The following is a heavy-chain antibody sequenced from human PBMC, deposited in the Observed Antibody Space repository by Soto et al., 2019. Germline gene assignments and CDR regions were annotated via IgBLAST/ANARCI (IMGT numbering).Heavy chain of an antibody. Sequence: LSLTCTVSGGSISSGGGYYWSWIRQHPGKGLEWIGYIYYSGSTYYNPSLKSRVTISVDTSKNQFSLKLSSVTAADTAVYYCAKSLIVLMVYAPDYYYYGMDVWGQGTTVTVSS. CDR3: AKSLIVLMVYAPDYYYYGMDV. J-gene: IGHJ6*02. CDR2: IYYSGST. D-gene: IGHD2-8*01. CDR1: GGSISSGGGYY. V-gene: IGHV4-31*03.